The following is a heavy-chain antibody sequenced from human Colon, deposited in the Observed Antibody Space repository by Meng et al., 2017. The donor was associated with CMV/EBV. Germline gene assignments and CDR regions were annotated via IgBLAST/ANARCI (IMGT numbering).Heavy chain of an antibody. D-gene: IGHD2-21*01. CDR3: VRGRVVGGG. Sequence: ASVKVSCKASGYTFGTYDIYWVRQASGQGLEWMGWMNPNSGHTAYAQKFQGRVTMTRNTSITTAYMERTSLTYEDTGVYYCVRGRVVGGGWGQGTLVTVSS. J-gene: IGHJ4*02. CDR1: GYTFGTYD. CDR2: MNPNSGHT. V-gene: IGHV1-8*01.